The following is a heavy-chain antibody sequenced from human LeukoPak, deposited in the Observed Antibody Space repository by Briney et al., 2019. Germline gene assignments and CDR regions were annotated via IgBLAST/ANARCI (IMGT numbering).Heavy chain of an antibody. V-gene: IGHV1-18*01. J-gene: IGHJ6*03. D-gene: IGHD6-13*01. CDR1: GYTFTSYG. CDR2: ISAYNGNT. CDR3: ARRIAAAGYYYYYYMDV. Sequence: ASVKVSCKASGYTFTSYGISWVRQAPGQGLEWMGWISAYNGNTNYAQKLQGRVTMTTDTSTSTAYMELRSLRSDDTAVYYCARRIAAAGYYYYYYMDVWGKGTTVTVSS.